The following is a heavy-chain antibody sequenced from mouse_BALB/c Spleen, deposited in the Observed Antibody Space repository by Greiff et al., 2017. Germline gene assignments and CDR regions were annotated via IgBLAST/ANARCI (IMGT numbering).Heavy chain of an antibody. CDR3: QGYGNYFDY. Sequence: VQLQQSGPELVKPGASVKISCKTSGYTFTEYTMHWVKQRPGQGLEWIGAIYPGNSDTSYNQKFKGKAKLTAVTSTSTAYMELSSLTNEDSAVYYCQGYGNYFDYWGQGTTLTVSS. CDR2: IYPGNSDT. CDR1: GYTFTEYT. V-gene: IGHV1-5*01. D-gene: IGHD2-10*02. J-gene: IGHJ2*01.